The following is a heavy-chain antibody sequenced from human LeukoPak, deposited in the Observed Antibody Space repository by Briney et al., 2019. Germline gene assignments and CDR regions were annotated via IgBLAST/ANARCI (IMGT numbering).Heavy chain of an antibody. CDR2: ISTGGST. CDR3: AEEGGTRGTFDV. CDR1: GLTKNSRS. J-gene: IGHJ3*01. Sequence: GGSLRLSCVDSGLTKNSRSKRWVRQAPGKGLEWLSVISTGGSTNYADSVKGRFTISIDNSKNILYLQVNSQTAEDTTVYYCAEEGGTRGTFDVWGQGTMVTVSS. D-gene: IGHD3/OR15-3a*01. V-gene: IGHV3-53*01.